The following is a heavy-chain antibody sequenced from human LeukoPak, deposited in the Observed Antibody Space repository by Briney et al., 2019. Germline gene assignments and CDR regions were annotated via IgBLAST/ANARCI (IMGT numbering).Heavy chain of an antibody. D-gene: IGHD2-2*01. CDR2: MNSKSGNT. Sequence: ASVKVSCKASGHTFTSYDINWVRQATGQGLEWMGWMNSKSGNTGYAQKFQGRVTMTRNTSISTAYMELSSLRSEDAAVYYCARGPDCSSTSCSSDWLFWFDPWGQGTLVTVSS. CDR1: GHTFTSYD. J-gene: IGHJ5*02. V-gene: IGHV1-8*01. CDR3: ARGPDCSSTSCSSDWLFWFDP.